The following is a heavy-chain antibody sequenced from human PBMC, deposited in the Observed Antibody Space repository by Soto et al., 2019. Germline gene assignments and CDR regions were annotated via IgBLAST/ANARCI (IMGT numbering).Heavy chain of an antibody. CDR1: GGSISSGGYY. CDR2: IYYSGST. CDR3: ARDQGKYYDFWSGLYYYYGMDV. Sequence: SETLSLTCTVSGGSISSGGYYWSWIRQHPGKGLEWIGYIYYSGSTYYNPSLKSRVTISVDTSKNQFSLKLSSVTAADTAVYYCARDQGKYYDFWSGLYYYYGMDVWGQGTTVTVSS. J-gene: IGHJ6*02. D-gene: IGHD3-3*01. V-gene: IGHV4-31*03.